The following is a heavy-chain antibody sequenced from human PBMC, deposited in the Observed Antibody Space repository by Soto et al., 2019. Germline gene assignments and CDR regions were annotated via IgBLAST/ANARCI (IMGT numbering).Heavy chain of an antibody. D-gene: IGHD4-17*01. J-gene: IGHJ4*02. V-gene: IGHV4-59*08. CDR3: ARVRPDGDPDY. CDR1: SGSINNYW. CDR2: IHYGXGT. Sequence: PXXTLSLTCTVSSGSINNYWWSWIRQPPGKGMDWIGXIHYGXGTSYKHSLKXXVTISVDAXRNQLSLKLSSVNDADKDVYYCARVRPDGDPDYWGKGTLVTVSS.